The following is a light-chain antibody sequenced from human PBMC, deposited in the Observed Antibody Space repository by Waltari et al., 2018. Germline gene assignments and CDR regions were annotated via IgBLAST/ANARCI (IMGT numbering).Light chain of an antibody. Sequence: DIVLTQSPGTLSLSPGERVTLFCKARESVGSNQLAWYQQKPGQAPRLLVYGASTRATGIPDRFSGGGSGTDFTLIISRLEPEDSALYYCQQYAGSPRTFGQGTKVEI. V-gene: IGKV3-20*01. CDR3: QQYAGSPRT. J-gene: IGKJ1*01. CDR1: ESVGSNQ. CDR2: GAS.